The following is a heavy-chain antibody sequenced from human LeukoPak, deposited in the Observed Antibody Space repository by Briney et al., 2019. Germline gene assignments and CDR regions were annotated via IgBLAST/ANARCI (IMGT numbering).Heavy chain of an antibody. V-gene: IGHV1-69*13. Sequence: SVKVSCNASGGTFSSYAISWVRQAPGQGLEWMGGIIPIFGTANYAQKFQGRVTITADESTSTAYMGLSSLRSEDTAVYYCARERRIAVAGTTFDYWGQGTLVTVSS. D-gene: IGHD6-19*01. CDR3: ARERRIAVAGTTFDY. CDR1: GGTFSSYA. CDR2: IIPIFGTA. J-gene: IGHJ4*02.